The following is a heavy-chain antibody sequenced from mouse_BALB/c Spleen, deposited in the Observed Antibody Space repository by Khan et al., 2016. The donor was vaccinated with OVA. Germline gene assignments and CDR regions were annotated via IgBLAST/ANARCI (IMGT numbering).Heavy chain of an antibody. CDR1: GYTFTNYG. J-gene: IGHJ4*01. CDR3: ERRPCFYYTLDH. V-gene: IGHV9-3-1*01. CDR2: INTYTGEP. Sequence: QVQLKRSGPELKKPGETVKISCKASGYTFTNYGMNWVKQSPGKALKWMGWINTYTGEPTYADDFKGRFAFSLETSASTAYLQINNLKNEDTAKYVCERRPCFYYTLDHWGQGTSVTVSA.